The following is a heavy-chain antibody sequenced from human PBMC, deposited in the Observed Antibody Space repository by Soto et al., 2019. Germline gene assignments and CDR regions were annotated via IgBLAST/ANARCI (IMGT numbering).Heavy chain of an antibody. CDR1: GVTFRSFG. J-gene: IGHJ6*03. Sequence: ESGGGVVQPGTSLRLSCAASGVTFRSFGMHWVRQAPGKGLEWVAVVSYDGSNKYYADSVKGRFSISRDNSKNTLYLQMNSLRAEDTAVYFCAKEGQNYYYYMDVWGKGTTVTVSS. V-gene: IGHV3-30*18. CDR2: VSYDGSNK. CDR3: AKEGQNYYYYMDV.